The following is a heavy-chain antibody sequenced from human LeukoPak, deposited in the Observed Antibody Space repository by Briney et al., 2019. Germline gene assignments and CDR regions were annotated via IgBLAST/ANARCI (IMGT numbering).Heavy chain of an antibody. CDR3: ARDLFYYGLGSFDF. J-gene: IGHJ4*02. CDR1: GFTFSSYS. V-gene: IGHV3-48*01. CDR2: ISSSSSTI. Sequence: GGSLRLSCAACGFTFSSYSMNWVRQALGKGLEWVSYISSSSSTIYYADSVKGRFTISRDNAKNSLYLQMNSLRAEDTAVYYCARDLFYYGLGSFDFWGQGTLVTVSS. D-gene: IGHD3-10*01.